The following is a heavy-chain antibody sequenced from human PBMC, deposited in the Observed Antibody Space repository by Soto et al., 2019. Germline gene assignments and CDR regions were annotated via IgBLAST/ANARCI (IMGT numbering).Heavy chain of an antibody. J-gene: IGHJ4*02. Sequence: PGGSLRLSCAASGFTFSAHYMDWVRQAPGKGLEWVGRIKNKANSYTTEYAASVDGRFTISREDSQNSLYLQMNSLKTEDTAVYYCARVSLVGPSGGRYFDYWGQGSQVDVSS. V-gene: IGHV3-72*01. CDR1: GFTFSAHY. CDR3: ARVSLVGPSGGRYFDY. D-gene: IGHD3-10*01. CDR2: IKNKANSYTT.